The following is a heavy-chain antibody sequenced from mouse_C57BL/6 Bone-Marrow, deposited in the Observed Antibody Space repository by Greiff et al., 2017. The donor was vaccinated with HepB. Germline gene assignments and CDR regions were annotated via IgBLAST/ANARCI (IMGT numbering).Heavy chain of an antibody. V-gene: IGHV1-74*01. CDR1: GYTFTSYW. Sequence: QVQLQQSGAELVKPGASVKVSCKASGYTFTSYWMHWVKQRPGQGLEWIGRIHPSDSDTNYNQKFKGKATLTVDKSSSTAYMQLSSLTSEDSAVYYCARAYGNYPSYYYAMDYWGQGTSVTVSS. CDR3: ARAYGNYPSYYYAMDY. CDR2: IHPSDSDT. J-gene: IGHJ4*01. D-gene: IGHD2-10*02.